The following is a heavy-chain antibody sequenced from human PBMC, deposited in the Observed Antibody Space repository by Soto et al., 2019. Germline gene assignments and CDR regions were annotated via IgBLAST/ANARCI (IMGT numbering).Heavy chain of an antibody. V-gene: IGHV1-24*01. CDR3: ATVYYYDSSGHYFFDY. D-gene: IGHD3-22*01. Sequence: ASVKVSCKVSGYTLTELSMHWVRQAPGKGLEWMGGFDPEDGETIYAQKFQGRVTMTEDTSTDTAYMELSSLRSEDTAVYYCATVYYYDSSGHYFFDYWGQGTLVIVSS. CDR2: FDPEDGET. CDR1: GYTLTELS. J-gene: IGHJ4*02.